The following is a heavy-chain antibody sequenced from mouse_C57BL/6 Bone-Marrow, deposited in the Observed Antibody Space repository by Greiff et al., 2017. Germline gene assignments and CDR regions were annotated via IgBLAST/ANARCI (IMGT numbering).Heavy chain of an antibody. D-gene: IGHD2-3*01. Sequence: EVQLQQSGAELVRPGASVKLSCTASGFNIKDDYIHWVKQSPEQGLEWIGWIDPEIGDTEYASKFQGKATITSDTSSTTAYLQLSSLTSEDTAVYYCSSFDGNYFDFWGRGTPLTVAS. CDR1: GFNIKDDY. J-gene: IGHJ2*01. CDR2: IDPEIGDT. CDR3: SSFDGNYFDF. V-gene: IGHV14-4*01.